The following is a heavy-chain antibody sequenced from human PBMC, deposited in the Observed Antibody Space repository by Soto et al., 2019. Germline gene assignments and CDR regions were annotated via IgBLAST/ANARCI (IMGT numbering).Heavy chain of an antibody. CDR3: ANTNSGYPYDALEI. Sequence: GESLKISCKIAGYRFTNYWIGWVRQMPGKGLEWMGIVYPGDYETSYSPSFQGQVSISADKSTSTAYLQWSSLKASDTAMYYCANTNSGYPYDALEIWGQGTMVTVSS. D-gene: IGHD5-12*01. CDR2: VYPGDYET. V-gene: IGHV5-51*01. CDR1: GYRFTNYW. J-gene: IGHJ3*02.